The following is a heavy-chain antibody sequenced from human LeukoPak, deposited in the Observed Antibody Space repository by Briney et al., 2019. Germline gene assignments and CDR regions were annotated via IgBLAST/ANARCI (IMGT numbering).Heavy chain of an antibody. V-gene: IGHV6-1*01. J-gene: IGHJ4*02. CDR1: GDSVSSNSAA. Sequence: SQTLSLTCAISGDSVSSNSAAWNWIRQSPSRGLEWLGRTYYRSKWYNDYAVSVKSRITINPDTSKNQFSLQLNSVTPEDTAVYYCARACEYCSGGSQWYFDYWGQGTLVTVSS. D-gene: IGHD2-15*01. CDR3: ARACEYCSGGSQWYFDY. CDR2: TYYRSKWYN.